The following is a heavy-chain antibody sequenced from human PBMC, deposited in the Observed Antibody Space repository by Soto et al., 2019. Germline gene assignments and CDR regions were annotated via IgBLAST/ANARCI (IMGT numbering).Heavy chain of an antibody. Sequence: SETLSLTCSVFGGSIGTYYWNWIRQTPGKGLEWIGYVYYSGTTYYNPSLKSRATISVDTSKNQFSLKLSSVTAADTAVYYCARTLWGYFDYWGQGTLVTVS. D-gene: IGHD3-10*01. CDR3: ARTLWGYFDY. V-gene: IGHV4-59*01. J-gene: IGHJ4*02. CDR1: GGSIGTYY. CDR2: VYYSGTT.